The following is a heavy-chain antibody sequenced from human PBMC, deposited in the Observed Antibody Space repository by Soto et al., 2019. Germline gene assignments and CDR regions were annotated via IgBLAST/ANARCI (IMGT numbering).Heavy chain of an antibody. V-gene: IGHV4-30-4*01. Sequence: SETLSLTCTVSGGSISSGDYYWSWIRQPPGKGLEWIGYIYYSGSTYYNPSLKSRVTISVDTSKNQFSLKLSSVTAADTAVYYCARDNRFAYGMDVWGQGTTVTVSS. CDR3: ARDNRFAYGMDV. CDR2: IYYSGST. D-gene: IGHD3-3*01. CDR1: GGSISSGDYY. J-gene: IGHJ6*02.